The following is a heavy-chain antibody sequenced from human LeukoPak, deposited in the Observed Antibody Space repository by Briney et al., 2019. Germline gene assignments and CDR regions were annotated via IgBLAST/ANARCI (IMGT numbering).Heavy chain of an antibody. J-gene: IGHJ4*02. D-gene: IGHD3-22*01. CDR2: ISSSGSTI. CDR1: GFTFSSYE. CDR3: AREGSGSSGPEGFDY. V-gene: IGHV3-48*03. Sequence: GGSLGLSCAASGFTFSSYEMNWVRQAPGKGLEWVSYISSSGSTIYYADSVKGRFTISRDNAKNSLYLQMNSLRAEDTAVYYCAREGSGSSGPEGFDYWGQGTLVTVSS.